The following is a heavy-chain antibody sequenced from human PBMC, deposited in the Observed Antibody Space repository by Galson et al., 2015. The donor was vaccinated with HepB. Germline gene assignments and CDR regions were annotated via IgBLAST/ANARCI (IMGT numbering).Heavy chain of an antibody. Sequence: SLRLSCAASGFSFSSYWMSWVRQAPGKGLEWVATIKQDGSDKFYVDSVKGRFTISRDNAKKSLYLQMNSLRAEDTAVYYCAGDSSYIVVPAAGDFDSWGQGTLVTVSS. CDR1: GFSFSSYW. J-gene: IGHJ4*02. CDR3: AGDSSYIVVPAAGDFDS. V-gene: IGHV3-7*01. CDR2: IKQDGSDK. D-gene: IGHD2-2*01.